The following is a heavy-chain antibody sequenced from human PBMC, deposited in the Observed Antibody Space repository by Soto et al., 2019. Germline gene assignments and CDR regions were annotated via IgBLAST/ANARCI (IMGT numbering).Heavy chain of an antibody. Sequence: QVQLQESGPGLVKPSETLSLTCTVSGGSISSNFWSWIRQPPGKGLEWIGYISYGGDTNYNPSLKSRVTISLDTSKNQFSLKLSSVTAADTAVYYCASGRWLQLPTLWGQGTVVTVSS. CDR1: GGSISSNF. J-gene: IGHJ3*01. V-gene: IGHV4-59*08. D-gene: IGHD5-12*01. CDR2: ISYGGDT. CDR3: ASGRWLQLPTL.